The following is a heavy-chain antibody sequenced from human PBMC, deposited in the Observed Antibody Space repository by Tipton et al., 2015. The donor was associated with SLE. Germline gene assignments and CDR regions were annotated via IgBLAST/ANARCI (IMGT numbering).Heavy chain of an antibody. V-gene: IGHV1-18*01. J-gene: IGHJ3*02. CDR3: ARDDSLVVVAATYAFDI. D-gene: IGHD2-15*01. CDR1: GYTFTSYG. CDR2: ISAYNGNT. Sequence: VQSGAEVKKPGASVKVSCKASGYTFTSYGISWVRQAPGQGLEWMGWISAYNGNTNYAQKLQGRVTMTTDTSTSTAYMELRSLRSDDTAVYYCARDDSLVVVAATYAFDIWGQGTMVTVSS.